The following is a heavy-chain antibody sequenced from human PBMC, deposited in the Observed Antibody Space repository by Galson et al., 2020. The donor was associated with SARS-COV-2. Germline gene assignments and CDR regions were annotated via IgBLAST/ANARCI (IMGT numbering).Heavy chain of an antibody. Sequence: SETLSLTCTVSGGSVSSGNYFWSWVRQPPGKGLEWIAYIHHSGDTHYNPSLGGRPTLSIDTSNNQFSLRLSFVTAADTAVYYCAREVIAKTDTDAFDIWGPGTMVTVSS. J-gene: IGHJ3*02. CDR3: AREVIAKTDTDAFDI. D-gene: IGHD2-21*01. CDR1: GGSVSSGNYF. V-gene: IGHV4-30-4*01. CDR2: IHHSGDT.